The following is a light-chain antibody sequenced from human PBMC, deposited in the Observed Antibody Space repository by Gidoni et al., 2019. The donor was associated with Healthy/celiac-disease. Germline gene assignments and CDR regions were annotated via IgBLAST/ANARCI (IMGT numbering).Light chain of an antibody. J-gene: IGKJ4*01. Sequence: DRGITQSTHSLQVTPGEPASISCRSSQSLRHSNGYNYLDWYLQKPGQSPQLLIYLGSNRASGVPDRFSGSGSGTDFTLKISSVEAEDVGVYYCMQALQTPLTFGGGTKVEIK. V-gene: IGKV2-28*01. CDR1: QSLRHSNGYNY. CDR2: LGS. CDR3: MQALQTPLT.